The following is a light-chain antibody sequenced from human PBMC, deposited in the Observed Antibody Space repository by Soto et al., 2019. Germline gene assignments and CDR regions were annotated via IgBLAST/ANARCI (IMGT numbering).Light chain of an antibody. J-gene: IGLJ3*02. CDR1: TSDIGSNT. CDR3: AAWDDSLNGWV. Sequence: QLVLTQAPSVSGTPGQRVSIFCSGTTSDIGSNTVTWYQQVPGTSPKMIIYKNSQRPSGVPDRFSGSKSGTSASLAISGLRSEDEADYHCAAWDDSLNGWVFGGGTKVTVL. V-gene: IGLV1-44*01. CDR2: KNS.